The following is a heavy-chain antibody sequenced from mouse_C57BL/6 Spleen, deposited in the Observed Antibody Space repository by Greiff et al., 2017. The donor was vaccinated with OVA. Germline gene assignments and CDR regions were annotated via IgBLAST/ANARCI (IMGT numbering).Heavy chain of an antibody. CDR3: AREGDGYFSWFAY. Sequence: LQESGAELVRPGASVKLSCKASGYTFTDYYINWVKQRPGQGLEWIARIYPGSGNTYYNEKFKGKATLTAEKSSSTAYMQLSSLTSEDSAVYFCAREGDGYFSWFAYWGQGTLVTVSA. CDR2: IYPGSGNT. V-gene: IGHV1-76*01. CDR1: GYTFTDYY. J-gene: IGHJ3*01. D-gene: IGHD2-3*01.